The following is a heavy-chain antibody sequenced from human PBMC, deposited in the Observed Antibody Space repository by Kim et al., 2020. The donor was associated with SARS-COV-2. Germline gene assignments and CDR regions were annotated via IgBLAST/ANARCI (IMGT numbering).Heavy chain of an antibody. D-gene: IGHD6-19*01. CDR3: ARHSWAGHFDY. Sequence: TDYSPSFQGQVTISADKSISTADLQWSSLEASDTAMYYCARHSWAGHFDYWGQGTLVAVSS. V-gene: IGHV5-10-1*04. CDR2: T. J-gene: IGHJ4*02.